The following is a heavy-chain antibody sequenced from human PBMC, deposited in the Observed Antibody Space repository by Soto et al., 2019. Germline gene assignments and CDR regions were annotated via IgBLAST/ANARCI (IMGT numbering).Heavy chain of an antibody. CDR2: ISSSSSSI. D-gene: IGHD3-22*01. V-gene: IGHV3-21*01. CDR1: GFTFSSYS. Sequence: GSLRLSCAASGFTFSSYSMNWVRQAPGKGLEWVSSISSSSSSIYYADSVEGRFTISRDDAKSSLYLQMNSLRAEDTAVYYCARDYSSGYYWDDHWGQGTPVTVSS. J-gene: IGHJ4*02. CDR3: ARDYSSGYYWDDH.